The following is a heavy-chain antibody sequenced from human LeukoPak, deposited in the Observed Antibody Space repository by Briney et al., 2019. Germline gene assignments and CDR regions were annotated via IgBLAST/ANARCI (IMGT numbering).Heavy chain of an antibody. D-gene: IGHD5-12*01. J-gene: IGHJ5*02. Sequence: PSETLSLTCTISGGSVSDYYWSWIRQSPGKGLEWIGYIYHTGSTSYSPSLKSRVTISADTSQNQFSLKLSSVTAADTAVYYCASGYEGGFDPWGQGTLVTVSS. CDR2: IYHTGST. CDR3: ASGYEGGFDP. V-gene: IGHV4-59*08. CDR1: GGSVSDYY.